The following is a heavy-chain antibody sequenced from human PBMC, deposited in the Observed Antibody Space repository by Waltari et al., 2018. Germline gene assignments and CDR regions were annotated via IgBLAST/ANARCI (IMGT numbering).Heavy chain of an antibody. D-gene: IGHD1-26*01. J-gene: IGHJ1*01. V-gene: IGHV3-23*03. CDR1: GFTFSSYA. CDR2: IYSGGST. CDR3: AKVRELLLAQH. Sequence: LLESGGGLVQPGGSLRLSCAASGFTFSSYAMSWVRQAPGKGLEWVSVIYSGGSTYYADSVKGRFTISRDNSKNTLYLQMNSLRAEDTAVYYCAKVRELLLAQHWGQGTLVTVSS.